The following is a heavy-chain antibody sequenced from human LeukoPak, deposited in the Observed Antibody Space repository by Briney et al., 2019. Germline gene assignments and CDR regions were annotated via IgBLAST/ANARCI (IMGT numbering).Heavy chain of an antibody. CDR2: IYPSDSTT. CDR1: GYTYTNYW. CDR3: ARRYCSSFACFSPHDY. J-gene: IGHJ4*02. V-gene: IGHV5-51*01. Sequence: GESLKISCKGSGYTYTNYWIGWVRQMPGKGLEWMGTIYPSDSTTRYSPSFQGQVTISADKSFSTAYLQWSSLKASDTGMYYCARRYCSSFACFSPHDYWGQGTLVTVSS. D-gene: IGHD2-2*01.